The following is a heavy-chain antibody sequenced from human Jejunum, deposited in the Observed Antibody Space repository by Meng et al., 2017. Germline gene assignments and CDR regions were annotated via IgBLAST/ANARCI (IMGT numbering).Heavy chain of an antibody. Sequence: QVQLVQSGAEGKKPGASVQVSCKASGYIFTSFAITWVRQAPGQGLEWMGWITAGNGNTKYSQRFQGRVTITRDTSASTAYMELSSLRSEDTAVYYCARDMPYSSGSFDYWGQGTLVTVSS. J-gene: IGHJ4*02. V-gene: IGHV1-3*01. D-gene: IGHD3-10*01. CDR2: ITAGNGNT. CDR1: GYIFTSFA. CDR3: ARDMPYSSGSFDY.